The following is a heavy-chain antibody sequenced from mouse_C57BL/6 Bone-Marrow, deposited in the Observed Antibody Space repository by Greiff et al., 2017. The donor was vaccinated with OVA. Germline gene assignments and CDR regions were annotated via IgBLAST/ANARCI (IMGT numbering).Heavy chain of an antibody. CDR2: IRSKSNNYAT. Sequence: EAGGGLVQPTGSLKLSCAASGFSFNTYAMTWVRQAPGKGLEWVARIRSKSNNYATYYADSVKDRFTISRDDSESMLYLQMNNLKTEDTAMYYCVRLGRGAYWGQGTLVTVSA. V-gene: IGHV10-1*01. D-gene: IGHD4-1*01. CDR3: VRLGRGAY. CDR1: GFSFNTYA. J-gene: IGHJ3*01.